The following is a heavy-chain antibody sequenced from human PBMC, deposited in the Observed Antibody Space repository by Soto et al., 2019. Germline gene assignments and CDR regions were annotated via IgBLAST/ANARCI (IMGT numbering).Heavy chain of an antibody. Sequence: QVQLVQSGAEVKKPGSSGKVSCKASGGTFSSYAISWVRQAPGQGLEWMGGIIPIFGTANYAQKFQGRVTVAAEESQSTAYMELGSLRSEDTAVYYCARDPPKYSGGWYVFDPWGQGTLVTVSS. CDR1: GGTFSSYA. J-gene: IGHJ5*02. D-gene: IGHD6-19*01. CDR3: ARDPPKYSGGWYVFDP. CDR2: IIPIFGTA. V-gene: IGHV1-69*12.